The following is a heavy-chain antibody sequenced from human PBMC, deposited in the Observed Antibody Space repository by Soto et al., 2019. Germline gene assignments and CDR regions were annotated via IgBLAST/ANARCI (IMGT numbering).Heavy chain of an antibody. J-gene: IGHJ4*02. V-gene: IGHV4-31*03. D-gene: IGHD5-18*01. CDR3: SRGILV. CDR2: ISYGGST. CDR1: GGSINSGGYC. Sequence: QVQLQESGPGLVKPSQTLSLTCTVSGGSINSGGYCWSWIRQHPGKGLDWIGCISYGGSTSYNPSRKSRVLISVDTSKNQFSLKLTSVTAADTAVYYCSRGILVWGQGALITVSS.